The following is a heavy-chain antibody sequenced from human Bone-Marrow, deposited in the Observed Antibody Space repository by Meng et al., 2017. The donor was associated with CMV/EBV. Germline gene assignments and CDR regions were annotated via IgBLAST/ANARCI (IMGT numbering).Heavy chain of an antibody. V-gene: IGHV4-59*01. CDR2: IYYSGST. Sequence: SETLSLTCAVYGGSFSGYYWSWIRQPPGKGLEWIGYIYYSGSTNYNPSLKSRVTISVDTSKNQFSLKLSSVTAADTAVYYCARTYCSSTSCYRGYFQHWGQGTLVTVSS. CDR1: GGSFSGYY. CDR3: ARTYCSSTSCYRGYFQH. D-gene: IGHD2-2*02. J-gene: IGHJ1*01.